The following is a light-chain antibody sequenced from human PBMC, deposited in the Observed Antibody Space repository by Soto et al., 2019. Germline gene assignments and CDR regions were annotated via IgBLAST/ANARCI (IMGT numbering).Light chain of an antibody. CDR1: RNIDSW. J-gene: IGKJ1*01. CDR3: QEFHSSSRP. V-gene: IGKV1-5*03. CDR2: SAS. Sequence: DIRMTQSPSTLSASLGDRVTISCRASRNIDSWLAWYQQRPGGIPQLLIYSASNLHNGVPSRFSGSGSGTDFTLTINGLQPDDFATYYCQEFHSSSRPFGQGTRVDMK.